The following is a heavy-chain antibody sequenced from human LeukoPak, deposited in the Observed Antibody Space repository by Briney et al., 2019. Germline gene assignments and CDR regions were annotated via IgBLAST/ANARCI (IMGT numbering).Heavy chain of an antibody. J-gene: IGHJ3*02. Sequence: ASVKVSCKASGYSFTSYYIHWVRQAPGQGLEWMGIINPSGGSTSYAQKFQGRVTMTRDTSTSTLYVELSSLRSEDTAVYYCARCLRGGDFVAQDAFDIWGQGTMVTVSS. D-gene: IGHD2-21*02. CDR3: ARCLRGGDFVAQDAFDI. CDR2: INPSGGST. CDR1: GYSFTSYY. V-gene: IGHV1-46*01.